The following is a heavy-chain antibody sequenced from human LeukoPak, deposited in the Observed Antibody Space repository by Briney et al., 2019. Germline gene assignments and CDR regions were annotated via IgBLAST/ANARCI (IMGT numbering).Heavy chain of an antibody. CDR3: ASYDYTSAYYFDY. D-gene: IGHD4-11*01. Sequence: SETLSLTRTVSGGSISSYYWSWIRQPPGKGLEWVGYIYYSGSTNYNPSLKSRVTISVDTSKNQFSLKLSSVTAADTAVYYCASYDYTSAYYFDYWGQGTLVTVSS. CDR1: GGSISSYY. J-gene: IGHJ4*02. CDR2: IYYSGST. V-gene: IGHV4-59*01.